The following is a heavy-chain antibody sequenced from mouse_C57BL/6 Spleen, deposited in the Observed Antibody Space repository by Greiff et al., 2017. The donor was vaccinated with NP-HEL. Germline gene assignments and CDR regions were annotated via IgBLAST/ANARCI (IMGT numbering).Heavy chain of an antibody. D-gene: IGHD1-1*01. CDR2: ISYDGSN. J-gene: IGHJ4*01. CDR1: GYSITSGYY. CDR3: ARGPYYPDY. V-gene: IGHV3-6*01. Sequence: EVKLVESGPGLVKPSQSLSLTCSVTGYSITSGYYWNWIRQFPGNKLEWMGYISYDGSNNYNPSLKNRISITRDTSKNQFFLKLNSVTTEDTATYYCARGPYYPDYWGQGTSVTVSS.